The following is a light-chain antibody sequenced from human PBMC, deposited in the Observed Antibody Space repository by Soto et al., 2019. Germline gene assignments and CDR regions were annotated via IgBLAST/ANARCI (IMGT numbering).Light chain of an antibody. J-gene: IGKJ1*01. CDR3: QQYNNWPWT. CDR1: QSISDT. V-gene: IGKV3-15*01. CDR2: GAS. Sequence: EIVMTQSPATLSVSPGGRATLSCRASQSISDTLAWYQQKPGQAPRLLIYGASTRAPGFPARFSGSGSGTDFTLTISSLQSEEFAVYYCQQYNNWPWTVGQGTKVELK.